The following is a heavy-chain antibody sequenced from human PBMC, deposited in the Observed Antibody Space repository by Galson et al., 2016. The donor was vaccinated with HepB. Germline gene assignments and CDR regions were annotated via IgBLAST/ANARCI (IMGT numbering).Heavy chain of an antibody. Sequence: SVKVSCKASGGTFSSYAISWVRQAPGQGLEWMGVIIPMFGTTKYAQKFQDRVTITADESTSTAYMELTSLRSVDTAVYYCARSLSVVRGLITPRSYGVDVWGQGTTVTVST. D-gene: IGHD3-10*01. CDR1: GGTFSSYA. CDR2: IIPMFGTT. CDR3: ARSLSVVRGLITPRSYGVDV. J-gene: IGHJ6*01. V-gene: IGHV1-69*13.